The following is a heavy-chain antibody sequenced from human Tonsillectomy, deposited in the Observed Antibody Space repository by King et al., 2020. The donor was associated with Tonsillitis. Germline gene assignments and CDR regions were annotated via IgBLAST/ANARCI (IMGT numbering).Heavy chain of an antibody. V-gene: IGHV1-2*02. CDR1: GYTFTAYY. CDR3: ASGPWVYDSSSVAF. CDR2: INPNSGGA. D-gene: IGHD6-13*01. Sequence: VQLVESGAEVKKPGASVKVSCKASGYTFTAYYMYWVRQAPGQGLEWVGWINPNSGGANYAQKFQGRATMTRDTSISTAYMELSRLRSDDTAVYYCASGPWVYDSSSVAFWGQGTLVTVSS. J-gene: IGHJ4*02.